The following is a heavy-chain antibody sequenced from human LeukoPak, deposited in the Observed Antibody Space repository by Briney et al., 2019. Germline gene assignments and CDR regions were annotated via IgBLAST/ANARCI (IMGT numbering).Heavy chain of an antibody. D-gene: IGHD3-10*01. CDR3: ARGALLLWFGESNDY. Sequence: ASVKVSCKASGYTFTGYYMHWVRQAPGQGLEWMGWSNPNSGGTNYAQKFQSRVTMTMDTSISTAYMELSRLRSDDTAVYYCARGALLLWFGESNDYWGQGTLVTVSS. V-gene: IGHV1-2*02. CDR1: GYTFTGYY. CDR2: SNPNSGGT. J-gene: IGHJ4*02.